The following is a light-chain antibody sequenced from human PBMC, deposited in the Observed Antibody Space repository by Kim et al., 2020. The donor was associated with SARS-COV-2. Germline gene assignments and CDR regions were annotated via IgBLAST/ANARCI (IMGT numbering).Light chain of an antibody. CDR1: IIGIKR. CDR2: FKR. V-gene: IGLV3-21*04. J-gene: IGLJ2*01. Sequence: APGNTATSTCRGKIIGIKRVHWYQQRAGQAPLLVIYFKRDRPSGVPDRFSGSNSGNTATLTISWVESGDEAVYFCQVWNTTIDREVFGGGTQLTVL. CDR3: QVWNTTIDREV.